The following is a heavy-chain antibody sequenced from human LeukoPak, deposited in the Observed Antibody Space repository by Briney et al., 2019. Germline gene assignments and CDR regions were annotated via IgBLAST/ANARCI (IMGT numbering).Heavy chain of an antibody. V-gene: IGHV4-39*01. D-gene: IGHD5-12*01. Sequence: SETLSLTCVVSTVSISSSGYYWGWIRQSRGKGLEWIGSIYYSGSTYYNPSLESRVTISLDTSKNQFSLKLTPVTAADTAVYYCAVDISGYLRMDKWGQGTLVTVSS. J-gene: IGHJ4*02. CDR2: IYYSGST. CDR1: TVSISSSGYY. CDR3: AVDISGYLRMDK.